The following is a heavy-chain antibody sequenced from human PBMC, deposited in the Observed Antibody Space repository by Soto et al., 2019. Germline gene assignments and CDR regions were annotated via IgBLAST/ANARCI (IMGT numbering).Heavy chain of an antibody. Sequence: PGESLKISCKGSGYSFTSYWISWVRQIPGKGLEWMGRIDPSDSYTNYSPSFQGHVTISADKSISTAYLQWSSLKASDTAMYYCARRAKYSSSYHYFDYWGQGTLVTVS. CDR1: GYSFTSYW. V-gene: IGHV5-10-1*01. CDR3: ARRAKYSSSYHYFDY. D-gene: IGHD6-13*01. CDR2: IDPSDSYT. J-gene: IGHJ4*02.